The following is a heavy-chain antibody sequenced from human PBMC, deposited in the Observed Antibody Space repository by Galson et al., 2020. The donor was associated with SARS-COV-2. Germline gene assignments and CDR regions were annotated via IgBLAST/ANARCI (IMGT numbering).Heavy chain of an antibody. D-gene: IGHD5-18*01. CDR1: GFTVSSNY. CDR2: IYSGGST. Sequence: GSLRLSCAASGFTVSSNYMSWVRQAPGKGLEWVSIIYSGGSTYYADSVKGRFTISRDNSKNALYLQMNSLRAEDTAVYYCASNPDYTYGSYDAFDIWGQGTMVTVSS. CDR3: ASNPDYTYGSYDAFDI. J-gene: IGHJ3*02. V-gene: IGHV3-53*01.